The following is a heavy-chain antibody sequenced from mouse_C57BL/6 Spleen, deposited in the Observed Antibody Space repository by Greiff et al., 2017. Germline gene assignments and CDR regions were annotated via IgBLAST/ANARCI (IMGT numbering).Heavy chain of an antibody. V-gene: IGHV5-4*03. Sequence: DVMLVESGGGLVKPGGSLKLSCAASGFTFSSYAMSWVRQTPEKRLEWVATISDGGSYTYYPDNVKGRFTISRDNAKNNLYLQMSHLKSEDTAMYYCARAVGSSFFFDYWGQGTTLTVSS. CDR1: GFTFSSYA. CDR3: ARAVGSSFFFDY. J-gene: IGHJ2*01. D-gene: IGHD1-1*01. CDR2: ISDGGSYT.